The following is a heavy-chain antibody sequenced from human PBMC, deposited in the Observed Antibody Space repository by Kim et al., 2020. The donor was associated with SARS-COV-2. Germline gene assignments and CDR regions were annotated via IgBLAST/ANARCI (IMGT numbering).Heavy chain of an antibody. CDR2: ISCNSGSI. Sequence: GGSLRLSCAASGFTFGDYAMHWVRQAPGKGLEWVSGISCNSGSIGYADSVKGRFTISRDNAKNSLYLQMNSLRAEDTALYYCAKDHRLSGFMDVWGQGTTVTVSS. J-gene: IGHJ6*02. V-gene: IGHV3-9*01. D-gene: IGHD5-12*01. CDR1: GFTFGDYA. CDR3: AKDHRLSGFMDV.